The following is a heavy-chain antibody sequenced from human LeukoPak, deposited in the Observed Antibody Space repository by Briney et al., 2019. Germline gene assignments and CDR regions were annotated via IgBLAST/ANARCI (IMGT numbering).Heavy chain of an antibody. J-gene: IGHJ3*02. V-gene: IGHV1-69*06. D-gene: IGHD3-10*01. CDR2: IIPIFGTA. CDR1: GGTFISYA. Sequence: GSSVKVSCKASGGTFISYAISWVRQAPGQGLEWMGGIIPIFGTANYAQKFQGRVTITADKSTSTAYMELSSLRSEDTAVYYCARDSITMVRGSVGAFDIWGQGTMVTVSS. CDR3: ARDSITMVRGSVGAFDI.